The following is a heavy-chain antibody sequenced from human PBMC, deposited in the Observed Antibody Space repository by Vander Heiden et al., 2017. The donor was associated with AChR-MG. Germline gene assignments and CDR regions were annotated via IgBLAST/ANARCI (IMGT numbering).Heavy chain of an antibody. CDR2: IIPIFGTA. CDR3: ARLVGATLYYFDY. J-gene: IGHJ4*02. V-gene: IGHV1-69*01. Sequence: QVQLMQSGAEVKKPGSSVQVSCKASGGTVSSYAISWVRQAPGQGLEWMGGIIPIFGTANYAQKFQGRVTITADESTSTAYMELSSLRSEDTAVYYCARLVGATLYYFDYWGQGTLVTVSS. CDR1: GGTVSSYA. D-gene: IGHD1-26*01.